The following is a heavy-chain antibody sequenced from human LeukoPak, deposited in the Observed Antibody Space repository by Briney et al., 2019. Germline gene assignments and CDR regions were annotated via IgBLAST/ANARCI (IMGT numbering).Heavy chain of an antibody. D-gene: IGHD1-26*01. J-gene: IGHJ4*02. CDR2: MNPNSGNT. V-gene: IGHV1-8*02. CDR1: GYTFTSYY. Sequence: ASVKVSCKASGYTFTSYYMHWVRQAPGQGLEWMGWMNPNSGNTGYAQKFQGRVTMTRNTSISTAYMELSSLRSEDTAVYYCARPYQSGSYYPLDYWGQGTLVTVSS. CDR3: ARPYQSGSYYPLDY.